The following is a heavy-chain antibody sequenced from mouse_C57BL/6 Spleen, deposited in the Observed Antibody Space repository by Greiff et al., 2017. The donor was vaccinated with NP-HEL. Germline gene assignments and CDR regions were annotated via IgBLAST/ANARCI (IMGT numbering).Heavy chain of an antibody. V-gene: IGHV1-47*01. CDR2: FHPYNDDN. CDR3: SSPGDGYPLAY. CDR1: GYTFTTYP. D-gene: IGHD2-3*01. J-gene: IGHJ3*01. Sequence: VQLQQSGAELVKPGASVKMSCKASGYTFTTYPIEWMKQNHGKSLEWIGNFHPYNDDNKYNEKFKGKATLTVEKSSSTVYLELSRLTSEDSAVDYCSSPGDGYPLAYWGQGTLVTVSA.